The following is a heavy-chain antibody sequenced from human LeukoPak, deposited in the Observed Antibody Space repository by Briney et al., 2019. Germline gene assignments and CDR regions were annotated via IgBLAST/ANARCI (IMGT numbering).Heavy chain of an antibody. CDR3: ARVYYSSSYDYWYFDL. CDR2: IYYSGST. V-gene: IGHV4-59*01. Sequence: SETLSLTCTVSGGSISNYYWSWIRQPPGKGLEWIGYIYYSGSTNYNPSLKGRATISVDTSKNQFSLKLSSVTAADTAVYYCARVYYSSSYDYWYFDLWGRGTLVTVSS. J-gene: IGHJ2*01. CDR1: GGSISNYY. D-gene: IGHD6-13*01.